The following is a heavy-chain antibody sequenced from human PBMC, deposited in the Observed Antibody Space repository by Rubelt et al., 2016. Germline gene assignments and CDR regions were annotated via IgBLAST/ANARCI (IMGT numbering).Heavy chain of an antibody. CDR1: GYTFTSYY. CDR2: INPSGGST. D-gene: IGHD3-16*01. J-gene: IGHJ4*02. Sequence: QVQLVQSGAEVKKPGASVKVSCKASGYTFTSYYMHWVRQAPGQGLEWMGIINPSGGSTSYAQKFQGRVTMNRETATSTVYMELRSLRSEDTAVYYCARDLDVRGEIDYWGQGTLVTVSS. V-gene: IGHV1-46*03. CDR3: ARDLDVRGEIDY.